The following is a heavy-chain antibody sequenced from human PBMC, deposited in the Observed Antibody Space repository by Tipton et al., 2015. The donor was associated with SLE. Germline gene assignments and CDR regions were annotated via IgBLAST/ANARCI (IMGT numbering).Heavy chain of an antibody. V-gene: IGHV4-34*01. Sequence: TLSLTCAVYGGSFSDYYWSWIRQPPGKGLEWIGEINHSGSTNYNTSLKSRVTISLGTSKNQLSLKLTSVTAADTAVYFCASRGGGGSHIDYWVQGTLVSVSS. D-gene: IGHD3-16*01. CDR2: INHSGST. J-gene: IGHJ4*02. CDR1: GGSFSDYY. CDR3: ASRGGGGSHIDY.